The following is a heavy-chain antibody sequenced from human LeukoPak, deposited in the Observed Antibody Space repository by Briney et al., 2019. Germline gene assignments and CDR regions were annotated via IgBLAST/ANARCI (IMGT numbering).Heavy chain of an antibody. CDR3: ARVYYYENDGYQLPDNWFDP. D-gene: IGHD3-22*01. J-gene: IGHJ5*02. V-gene: IGHV3-48*01. CDR2: IRSSCTTI. CDR1: GVTFSLYL. Sequence: GGPLRLSCAARGVTFSLYLVKCLHQPTEKVVEWLSDIRSSCTTIHYAESVRGRFTISRDNARRSLYLQINSLRAEDTAVYYCARVYYYENDGYQLPDNWFDPWGQGTLVTVSS.